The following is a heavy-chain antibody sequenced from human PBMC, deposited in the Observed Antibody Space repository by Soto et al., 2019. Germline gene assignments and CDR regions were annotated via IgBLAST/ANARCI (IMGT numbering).Heavy chain of an antibody. J-gene: IGHJ5*02. V-gene: IGHV5-51*01. Sequence: GESLKISCKGSGYNFDSYWIGWVRQMPGRGLEWMRIINPGDSDTRYSPSFQGQVTISADESTGTAYLRWSSLKASDNAIYYCARNLDTSGYFFSTPWGQGTLVTVSS. D-gene: IGHD3-22*01. CDR1: GYNFDSYW. CDR2: INPGDSDT. CDR3: ARNLDTSGYFFSTP.